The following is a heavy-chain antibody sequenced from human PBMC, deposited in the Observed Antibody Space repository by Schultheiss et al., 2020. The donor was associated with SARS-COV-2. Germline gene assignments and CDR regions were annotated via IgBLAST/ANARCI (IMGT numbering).Heavy chain of an antibody. V-gene: IGHV1-18*01. CDR1: GYSFTTYG. CDR3: ARALYCTNGVCYTEPFDY. J-gene: IGHJ4*02. CDR2: INAYNGNT. D-gene: IGHD2-8*01. Sequence: GESLKISCKASGYSFTTYGIGWVRQAPGQGLEWMGWINAYNGNTNYAQKLQGRVTMTRDTSTTTAYMELRSLGFDDTAVYYCARALYCTNGVCYTEPFDYWGQGTLVTVSS.